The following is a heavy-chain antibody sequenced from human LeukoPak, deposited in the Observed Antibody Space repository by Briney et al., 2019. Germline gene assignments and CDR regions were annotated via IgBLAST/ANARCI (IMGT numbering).Heavy chain of an antibody. V-gene: IGHV4-34*01. J-gene: IGHJ4*02. CDR2: INHSGST. D-gene: IGHD1-26*01. CDR1: GGSFSGYY. CDR3: ARGEAVVGIY. Sequence: SETLSLTCAVYGGSFSGYYWSWIRQPPGKGLEWIGEINHSGSTNYNPSLKSRVTISVDTSKNQFSLKLSSVTAADTAVYYCARGEAVVGIYWGQGTPVTVSS.